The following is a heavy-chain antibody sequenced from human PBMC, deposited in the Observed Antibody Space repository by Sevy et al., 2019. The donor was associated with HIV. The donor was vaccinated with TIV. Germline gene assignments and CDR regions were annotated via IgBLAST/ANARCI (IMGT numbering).Heavy chain of an antibody. CDR3: TADPVHYYYYYMDV. J-gene: IGHJ6*03. CDR1: GFIFSNVW. V-gene: IGHV3-15*01. CDR2: IKSKADGGTT. D-gene: IGHD1-1*01. Sequence: GGSLRLSCEASGFIFSNVWMSWVRQAPGKGLECVGRIKSKADGGTTDYSAPVKGRFTISRDDSKNTLYLQMTSLKTEDTGVYFCTADPVHYYYYYMDVWGKGTTVTV.